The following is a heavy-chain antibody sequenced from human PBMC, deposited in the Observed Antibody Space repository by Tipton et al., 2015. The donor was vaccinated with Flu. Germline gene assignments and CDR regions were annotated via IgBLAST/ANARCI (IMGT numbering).Heavy chain of an antibody. Sequence: TLSLTCTVSGGSISSGGYYWSWIRQHPGKGLEWIGYIYYSGSTYYNPSLKSRVTISVDTSKNQFSLKLSSVTAADTAVYYCARGTTPNDYGDTGFDYWGQGTLVTVSS. D-gene: IGHD4-17*01. V-gene: IGHV4-31*03. CDR1: GGSISSGGYY. J-gene: IGHJ4*02. CDR2: IYYSGST. CDR3: ARGTTPNDYGDTGFDY.